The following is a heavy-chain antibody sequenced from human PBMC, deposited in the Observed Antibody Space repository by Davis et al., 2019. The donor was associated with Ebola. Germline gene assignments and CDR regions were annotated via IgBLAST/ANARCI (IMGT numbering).Heavy chain of an antibody. CDR3: ARDLEPFGDYYYYYYGMDV. CDR1: GFTFDYYA. CDR2: ISWNSGSI. J-gene: IGHJ6*02. Sequence: SLKISCAASGFTFDYYAMHWVRQAPGKGLEWVSGISWNSGSIGYADSVKGRFTISRDNAKNSLYLQMNSLRAEDTALYYCARDLEPFGDYYYYYYGMDVWGQGTTVAVSS. V-gene: IGHV3-9*01. D-gene: IGHD4-17*01.